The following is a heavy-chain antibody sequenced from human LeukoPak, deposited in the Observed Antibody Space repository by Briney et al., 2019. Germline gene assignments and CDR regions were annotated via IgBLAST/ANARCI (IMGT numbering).Heavy chain of an antibody. D-gene: IGHD4-4*01. CDR2: INHSGST. CDR3: ARGVTPSYYRRGNYFDY. Sequence: SETLSLTCAVYSGSFSGYYWSWIRQPPGKGLEWIGEINHSGSTNYNPSLKSRVTISVDTSKNQFSLKLSSVTAADTAVYYCARGVTPSYYRRGNYFDYWGQGTPVTVSS. J-gene: IGHJ4*02. CDR1: SGSFSGYY. V-gene: IGHV4-34*01.